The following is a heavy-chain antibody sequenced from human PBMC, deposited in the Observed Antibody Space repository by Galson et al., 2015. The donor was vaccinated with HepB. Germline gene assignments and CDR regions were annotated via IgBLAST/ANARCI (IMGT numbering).Heavy chain of an antibody. CDR1: GYTFTSYW. Sequence: QSGAEVKKPGESPKISCKGSGYTFTSYWIGWVRQMPGKGLEWMGFIYAGDSETKYSPSFQGQVIISADRSISTAYLQWPRLQTSDTAIYYCARRMGTPYYFDSWGQGTLVTVSS. CDR3: ARRMGTPYYFDS. CDR2: IYAGDSET. J-gene: IGHJ4*01. D-gene: IGHD3-10*01. V-gene: IGHV5-51*01.